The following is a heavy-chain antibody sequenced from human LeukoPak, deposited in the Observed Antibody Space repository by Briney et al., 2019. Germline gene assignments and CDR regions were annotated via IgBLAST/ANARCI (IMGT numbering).Heavy chain of an antibody. Sequence: GGSLRLSCAASGFTFSSYAMSWVCQAPGKGLEWVSAITGSGGRTYYADSVKGRFTISRDNSKNTLYLQMNSLRAEDTAVYCCAKDRLSGWPNDAFDIWGQGTMVTVSS. J-gene: IGHJ3*02. CDR1: GFTFSSYA. D-gene: IGHD6-19*01. V-gene: IGHV3-23*01. CDR3: AKDRLSGWPNDAFDI. CDR2: ITGSGGRT.